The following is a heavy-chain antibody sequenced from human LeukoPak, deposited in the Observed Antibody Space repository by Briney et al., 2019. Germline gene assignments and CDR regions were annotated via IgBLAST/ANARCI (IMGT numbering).Heavy chain of an antibody. D-gene: IGHD4/OR15-4a*01. J-gene: IGHJ4*02. CDR3: AKAGLVRGGALDS. CDR2: ISGDGKGR. CDR1: GFTFSSYG. V-gene: IGHV3-23*01. Sequence: GGSLRLSCAASGFTFSSYGMSWVRQAPGKGLQWVSAISGDGKGRDYPDSVTGRFSISRDNSKSTLCLQMNSLRVEDTAVYYCAKAGLVRGGALDSWGQGTLVIVSS.